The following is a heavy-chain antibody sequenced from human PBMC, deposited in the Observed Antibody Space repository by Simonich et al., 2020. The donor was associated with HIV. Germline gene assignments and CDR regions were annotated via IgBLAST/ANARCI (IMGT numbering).Heavy chain of an antibody. CDR1: GGTFSSFA. Sequence: QVQLVQSGAEVKKPGSSVKVSCKASGGTFSSFAISWVRQAPGLGLEWVGGIIPIFGKANYAQMFQGRVTITADESTSTAYMELSSLRSEDTGIYYCARKGGGRGVYYFDYWGQGTLVTVSS. J-gene: IGHJ4*02. CDR2: IIPIFGKA. D-gene: IGHD3-10*01. CDR3: ARKGGGRGVYYFDY. V-gene: IGHV1-69*13.